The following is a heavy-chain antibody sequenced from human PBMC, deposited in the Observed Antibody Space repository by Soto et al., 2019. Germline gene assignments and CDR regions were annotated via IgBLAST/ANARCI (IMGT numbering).Heavy chain of an antibody. V-gene: IGHV4-34*01. D-gene: IGHD2-2*01. Sequence: SETLSLTCAVYGGSFSGYYWSWIRQPPGKGLEWIGEINHSGSTNYNPSLKSRVTISVDTSKNQFSLKLGSVTAADTAVYYCARGPSSIVPAAQHYYFDYWGQGTLVTVSS. CDR1: GGSFSGYY. CDR3: ARGPSSIVPAAQHYYFDY. J-gene: IGHJ4*02. CDR2: INHSGST.